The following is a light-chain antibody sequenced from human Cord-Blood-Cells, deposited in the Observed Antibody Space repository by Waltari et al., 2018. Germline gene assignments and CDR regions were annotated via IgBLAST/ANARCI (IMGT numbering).Light chain of an antibody. CDR1: QSVSSY. J-gene: IGKJ1*01. CDR3: QQRSNWPT. Sequence: EIVLTPSPATLSLSPRESATLSCRASQSVSSYLAWYQQKPGQAPRLLIYDASNRATGIPARFSGSGSGTDFTLTISSLEPEDFAVYYCQQRSNWPTFGQGTKVEIK. V-gene: IGKV3-11*01. CDR2: DAS.